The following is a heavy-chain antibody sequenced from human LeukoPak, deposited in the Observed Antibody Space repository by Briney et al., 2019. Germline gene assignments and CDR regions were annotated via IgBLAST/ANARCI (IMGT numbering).Heavy chain of an antibody. V-gene: IGHV4-34*01. D-gene: IGHD5-18*01. Sequence: SETLSLTCAVYGGPFSGYYWSWIRQPPGKGLEWIGEINHSGSTNYNPSLKSRVTISVDTSKNQFSLKLSSVTAADTAVYYCARLSRRGYSYGYGRWGQGTLVTVSS. CDR3: ARLSRRGYSYGYGR. CDR1: GGPFSGYY. J-gene: IGHJ4*02. CDR2: INHSGST.